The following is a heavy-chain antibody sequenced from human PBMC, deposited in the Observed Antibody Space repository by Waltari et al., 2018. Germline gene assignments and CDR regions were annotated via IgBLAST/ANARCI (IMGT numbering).Heavy chain of an antibody. D-gene: IGHD1-26*01. CDR1: GGTFTSSA. CDR2: MSPIFGTA. Sequence: QVQLVQSGAEVKKPGSSVKVSCKASGGTFTSSATCWVRQAPGQGLEWVGRMSPIFGTASYAQKFQGRVTITADKSTSTAYMELSSLRSEGTAVYYCARNHRGSYYVVFEYWGQGTLVTVSS. V-gene: IGHV1-69*08. J-gene: IGHJ4*02. CDR3: ARNHRGSYYVVFEY.